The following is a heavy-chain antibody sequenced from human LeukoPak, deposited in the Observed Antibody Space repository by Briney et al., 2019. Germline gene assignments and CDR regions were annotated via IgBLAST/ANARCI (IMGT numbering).Heavy chain of an antibody. Sequence: GRSLRLSCAASGFTFSTYGMHWVRQAPGKGLEWVAVISDDGNDKYYANSVKGRFTISRDNSKNTLCLQMNSLRAEDTAVYYCALQSDAFDIWGQGTMVTVSS. CDR3: ALQSDAFDI. CDR1: GFTFSTYG. D-gene: IGHD5-24*01. CDR2: ISDDGNDK. V-gene: IGHV3-30*03. J-gene: IGHJ3*02.